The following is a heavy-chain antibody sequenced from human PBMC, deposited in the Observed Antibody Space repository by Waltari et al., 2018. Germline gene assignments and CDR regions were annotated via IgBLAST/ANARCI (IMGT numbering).Heavy chain of an antibody. Sequence: EVQLVESGGGLVKPGGSLRLSCAASGFTFSSYSMNWVRQAPGKGLEWVSSISSSSSYIYYADSVKGRFTISRDNAKNSLYLQMNSLRAEDTAVYYCARDMGEYSQPLDYWGQGTLVTVSS. CDR3: ARDMGEYSQPLDY. J-gene: IGHJ4*02. D-gene: IGHD5-12*01. V-gene: IGHV3-21*01. CDR2: ISSSSSYI. CDR1: GFTFSSYS.